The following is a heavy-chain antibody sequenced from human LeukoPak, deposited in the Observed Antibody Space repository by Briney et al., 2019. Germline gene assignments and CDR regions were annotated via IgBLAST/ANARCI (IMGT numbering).Heavy chain of an antibody. V-gene: IGHV4-59*01. J-gene: IGHJ4*02. D-gene: IGHD5-18*01. Sequence: PSETLSLTCTVSGGSISSYYWSWIRQPPGKGLEWIGYIYYSGSTNYNPSLKSRATISVDTSKNQFSLKLSSVTAADTAVYYCASLDTAMVTGYWGQGTLVTVSS. CDR1: GGSISSYY. CDR2: IYYSGST. CDR3: ASLDTAMVTGY.